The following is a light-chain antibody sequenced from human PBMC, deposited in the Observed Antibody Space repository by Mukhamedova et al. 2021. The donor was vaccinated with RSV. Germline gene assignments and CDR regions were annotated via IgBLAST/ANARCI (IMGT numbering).Light chain of an antibody. Sequence: GSRSNIGGNAVNWYQQLPGTAPKLLIYSNNQRPSGVPDRFSGSKSGTSASLAISGLQFEDEADYYCAAWDDSRNGVVFGGGTKLT. CDR1: RSNIGGNA. J-gene: IGLJ2*01. CDR3: AAWDDSRNGVV. CDR2: SNN. V-gene: IGLV1-44*01.